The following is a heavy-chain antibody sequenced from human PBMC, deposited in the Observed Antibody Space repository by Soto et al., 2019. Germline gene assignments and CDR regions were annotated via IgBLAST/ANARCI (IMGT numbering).Heavy chain of an antibody. CDR3: ARDLGDYSTAFDI. J-gene: IGHJ3*02. CDR1: GGTFSSYA. Sequence: ASVKVSCKASGGTFSSYAISWVRQAPGQGLEWVGGIIPISDTTNYAQKFQGRVTITADESTSTAYMELSSLRSEDTAVYYCARDLGDYSTAFDIWGQGTMVTVSS. V-gene: IGHV1-69*13. D-gene: IGHD4-4*01. CDR2: IIPISDTT.